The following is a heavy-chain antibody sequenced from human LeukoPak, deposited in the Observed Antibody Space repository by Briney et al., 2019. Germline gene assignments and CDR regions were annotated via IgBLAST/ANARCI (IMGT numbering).Heavy chain of an antibody. V-gene: IGHV3-23*01. CDR2: ISGPGDNT. Sequence: GGSLRLSCAASGFIFTRYAMKWVRQAPGKGPEWVSTISGPGDNTYYADSVKGRFTISRDNSKNTLYLQMNSLRAEDTAVYYCVRVTHSSYSYGYGHGDYWGQGTLVTVSS. J-gene: IGHJ4*02. CDR1: GFIFTRYA. D-gene: IGHD5-18*01. CDR3: VRVTHSSYSYGYGHGDY.